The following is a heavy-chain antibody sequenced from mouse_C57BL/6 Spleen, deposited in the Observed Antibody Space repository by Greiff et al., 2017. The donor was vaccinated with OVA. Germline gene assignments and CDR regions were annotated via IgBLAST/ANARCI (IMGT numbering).Heavy chain of an antibody. V-gene: IGHV1-82*01. CDR2: IYPGDGDT. CDR3: ARSDYDYDVYAMDY. D-gene: IGHD2-4*01. CDR1: GYAFSSSW. Sequence: QVQLKQSGPELVKPGASVKISCKASGYAFSSSWMNWVKQRPGKGLEWIGRIYPGDGDTNYNGKFKGKATLTADKSSSTAYMQLSSLTSEDSAVYFCARSDYDYDVYAMDYWGQGTSVTVSS. J-gene: IGHJ4*01.